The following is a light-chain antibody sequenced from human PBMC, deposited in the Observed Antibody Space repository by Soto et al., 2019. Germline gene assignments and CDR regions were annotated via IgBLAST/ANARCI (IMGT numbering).Light chain of an antibody. Sequence: EIVLTQSPGTLSLSPGERATLSCRASQSVYSNSLAWYQQKPGQAPRLLIYAASSTATGIPDRFSGSGSGTDFTLTMSRLEPEDFAVYYCQQYGRSPLTFGQGTKVEIK. CDR1: QSVYSNS. V-gene: IGKV3-20*01. CDR2: AAS. CDR3: QQYGRSPLT. J-gene: IGKJ1*01.